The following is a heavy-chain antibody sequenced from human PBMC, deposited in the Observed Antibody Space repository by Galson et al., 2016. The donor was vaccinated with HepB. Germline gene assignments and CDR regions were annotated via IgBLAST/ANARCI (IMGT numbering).Heavy chain of an antibody. J-gene: IGHJ4*02. CDR3: ATSGNCSGYSCALGLAGRDY. V-gene: IGHV1-3*04. CDR2: INTATGNT. D-gene: IGHD2-15*01. Sequence: SVKVSCKASGYTFNMYAMHWVRQAPGQRLEWMGWINTATGNTRYSQNFQGRVTITRDTSASTAYMELRSLRSEDTAVYYCATSGNCSGYSCALGLAGRDYWGQGTPLIVSS. CDR1: GYTFNMYA.